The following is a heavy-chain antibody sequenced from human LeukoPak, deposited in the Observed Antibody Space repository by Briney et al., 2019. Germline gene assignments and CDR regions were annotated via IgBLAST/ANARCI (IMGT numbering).Heavy chain of an antibody. D-gene: IGHD2-15*01. CDR1: GFTFSSYG. CDR2: ISYDGSNK. Sequence: PGGSLRLSCAASGFTFSSYGMHWVRQAPGKGLEWVAVISYDGSNKYYADSVKGRFTISRDNSKNTLYLQMNSLRAEDTAVYYCAKDPSPRGYCSGGSCYIYYYYGMDVWGQGTTVTVSS. J-gene: IGHJ6*02. CDR3: AKDPSPRGYCSGGSCYIYYYYGMDV. V-gene: IGHV3-30*18.